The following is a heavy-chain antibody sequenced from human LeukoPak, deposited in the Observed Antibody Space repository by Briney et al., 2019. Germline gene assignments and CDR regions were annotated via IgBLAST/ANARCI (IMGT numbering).Heavy chain of an antibody. J-gene: IGHJ4*02. D-gene: IGHD6-13*01. CDR2: TKQDGSEK. CDR1: GFSISTYW. Sequence: PGGSLRLSCAASGFSISTYWMNWVRQAPGKGPEWVANTKQDGSEKYYVDSVKGRFTISKDNAKNLLFLQMNSLRAEDTAIYYCGRGISTAGSHWGQGTLVTVSS. V-gene: IGHV3-7*04. CDR3: GRGISTAGSH.